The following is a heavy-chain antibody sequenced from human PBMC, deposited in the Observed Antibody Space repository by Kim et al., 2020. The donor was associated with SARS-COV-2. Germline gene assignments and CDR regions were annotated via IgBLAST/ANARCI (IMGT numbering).Heavy chain of an antibody. J-gene: IGHJ4*02. CDR3: ARGTKRDIVVVPAANPNKGRYYFDC. D-gene: IGHD2-2*01. V-gene: IGHV4-34*01. Sequence: SETLSLTCAVYGGSFSGYYWSWIRQPPGKGLEWIGEINHSGSTNYNPSLKSRVTISVDTSKNQFSRKLSSVTAADTTVYYCARGTKRDIVVVPAANPNKGRYYFDCWGQRTLVTVSS. CDR1: GGSFSGYY. CDR2: INHSGST.